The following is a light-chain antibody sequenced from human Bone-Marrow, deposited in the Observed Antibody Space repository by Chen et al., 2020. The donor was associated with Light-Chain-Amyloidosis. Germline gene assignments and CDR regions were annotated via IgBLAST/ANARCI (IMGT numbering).Light chain of an antibody. CDR2: AAS. V-gene: IGKV1-9*01. J-gene: IGKJ2*01. CDR3: QQLNSYPLYT. CDR1: QGISSD. Sequence: DIQLTQSPSFLSASVGDRVTITCRASQGISSDLSWYQQKPGKAPKLLLYAASTLQSGLPSRCSGSGSGKEFTLTFSSLQPEDFATYYCQQLNSYPLYTFGQGTTLEIK.